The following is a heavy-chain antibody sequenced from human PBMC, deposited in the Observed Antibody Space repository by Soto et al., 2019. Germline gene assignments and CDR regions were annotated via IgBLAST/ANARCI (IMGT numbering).Heavy chain of an antibody. CDR1: GGSLTRSSYF. CDR3: ARQIYYYDSSGYSGPAYNWFDP. CDR2: IYYSGST. Sequence: SETLSPTCRVSGGSLTRSSYFWFWVRQPPGKGLEWVGCIYYSGSTYYNPSLKSRVTISVDTSKNQFSLKLSSVTAADTAVYYCARQIYYYDSSGYSGPAYNWFDPWGQGTLVTVSS. V-gene: IGHV4-39*01. J-gene: IGHJ5*02. D-gene: IGHD3-22*01.